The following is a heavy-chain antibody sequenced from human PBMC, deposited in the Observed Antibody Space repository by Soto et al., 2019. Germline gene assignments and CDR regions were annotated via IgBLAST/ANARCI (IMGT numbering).Heavy chain of an antibody. CDR1: GFTFSSYA. D-gene: IGHD2-21*02. CDR3: ATPVAYCGGDCYWRSYYFDY. J-gene: IGHJ4*02. V-gene: IGHV3-23*01. Sequence: GGSLRLSCAASGFTFSSYAMSWVRQAPGKGLEWVSAISGSGGSTYYADSVKGRFTISRDNSKNTLYLQMNSLRAEDTAVYYCATPVAYCGGDCYWRSYYFDYWGQGTLVTVSS. CDR2: ISGSGGST.